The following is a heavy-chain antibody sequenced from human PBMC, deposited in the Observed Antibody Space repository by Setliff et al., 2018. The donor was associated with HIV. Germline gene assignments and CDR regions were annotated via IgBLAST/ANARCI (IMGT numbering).Heavy chain of an antibody. CDR2: FYYSGST. Sequence: SETLSLTCTVSGGSISSNTAYSWAWIRQPPGKGLEWIGAFYYSGSTFYTPSLKSRLTISADMSTNQLSLKLTSVTSADTAVYFCARGLSSPFATGLWGQGTLVTVSS. D-gene: IGHD6-13*01. V-gene: IGHV4-39*07. J-gene: IGHJ4*02. CDR3: ARGLSSPFATGL. CDR1: GGSISSNTAYS.